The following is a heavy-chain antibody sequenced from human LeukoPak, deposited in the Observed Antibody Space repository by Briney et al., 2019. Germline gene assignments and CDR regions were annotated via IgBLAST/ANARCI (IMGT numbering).Heavy chain of an antibody. CDR3: TRPQYYYDSSGYVRLDASDL. V-gene: IGHV3-74*01. CDR1: GFNFRKNW. D-gene: IGHD3-22*01. J-gene: IGHJ3*01. CDR2: VNSDGTNT. Sequence: PGGSLRLSCAASGFNFRKNWMDWVRQAPGKGLVWVSRVNSDGTNTNYADSVKGRFTISRDNAKNTLYLEMNSLRTEDTAVYFCTRPQYYYDSSGYVRLDASDLWGQGTMVTVSS.